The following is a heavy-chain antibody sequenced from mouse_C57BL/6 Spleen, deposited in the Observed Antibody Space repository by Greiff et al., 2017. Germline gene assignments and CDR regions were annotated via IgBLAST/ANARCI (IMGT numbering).Heavy chain of an antibody. V-gene: IGHV2-9-1*01. Sequence: VKLVESGPGLVALSQSLSITCTVSGFSLTSYAISWVRQPPGKGLEWLGVIWTGGGTNYNSALKSRLSISKDNSKSQVFLQMSSLQTDDTVRYYCARIYGGYYGFDYWGQGTTLTVSS. J-gene: IGHJ2*01. CDR1: GFSLTSYA. CDR2: IWTGGGT. CDR3: ARIYGGYYGFDY. D-gene: IGHD2-3*01.